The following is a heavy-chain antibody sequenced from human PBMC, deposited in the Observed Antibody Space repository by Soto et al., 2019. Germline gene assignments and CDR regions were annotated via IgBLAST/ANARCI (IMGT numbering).Heavy chain of an antibody. CDR2: IDPSGSMT. D-gene: IGHD2-2*01. CDR1: GYMFPIYH. Sequence: PGDSLKISCGSSGYMFPIYHICFVRQMAGKFLEWVVKIDPSGSMTMYRPSSRARIAISVDNSINTAYLEWGRLKASDTAMYYCPRHASNGDFDFWGQGTQV. CDR3: PRHASNGDFDF. V-gene: IGHV5-10-1*01. J-gene: IGHJ4*02.